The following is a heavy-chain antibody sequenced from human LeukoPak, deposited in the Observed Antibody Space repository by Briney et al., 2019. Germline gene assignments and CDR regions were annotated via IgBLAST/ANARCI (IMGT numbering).Heavy chain of an antibody. D-gene: IGHD3-10*01. Sequence: SETLSLTCTVSGGSISSGDYYWSWIRQPPGKGLEWIGYIYYSGSTYYNPSLKSRVTISVDTSKNQFSLKLSSVTAADTAGYYWASRLLWVGELGGGWFDPWGQGTLVTVSS. V-gene: IGHV4-30-4*01. J-gene: IGHJ5*02. CDR1: GGSISSGDYY. CDR3: ASRLLWVGELGGGWFDP. CDR2: IYYSGST.